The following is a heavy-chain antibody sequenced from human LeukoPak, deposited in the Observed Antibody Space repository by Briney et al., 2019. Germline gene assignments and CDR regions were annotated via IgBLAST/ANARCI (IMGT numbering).Heavy chain of an antibody. CDR2: IRSKPYGGTT. CDR1: GFAFNMFA. Sequence: GGSLRLSCAGTGFAFNMFAIDWVRQAPGKGLEWVGFIRSKPYGGTTQYAASVNGRFTISRDDSISIAYLQMNSLKTDDTAVYYCSRGRGWSGYSDFDYWGQGTLVTVSS. V-gene: IGHV3-49*04. J-gene: IGHJ4*02. D-gene: IGHD3-3*01. CDR3: SRGRGWSGYSDFDY.